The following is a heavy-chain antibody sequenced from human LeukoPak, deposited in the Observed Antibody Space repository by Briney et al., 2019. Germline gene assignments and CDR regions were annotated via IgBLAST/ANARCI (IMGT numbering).Heavy chain of an antibody. J-gene: IGHJ5*02. V-gene: IGHV3-74*01. D-gene: IGHD2-8*01. CDR1: GFTFSSYW. CDR2: INSDGSST. CDR3: ARESVETLIATNWFDP. Sequence: QPGGSLRLSCAPSGFTFSSYWMHWVRQAPGKGLVWVSRINSDGSSTSYADSVKGRFTISRDNAKNTLYLQMNSLRAEDTAVYYCARESVETLIATNWFDPWGQGTLVTVSS.